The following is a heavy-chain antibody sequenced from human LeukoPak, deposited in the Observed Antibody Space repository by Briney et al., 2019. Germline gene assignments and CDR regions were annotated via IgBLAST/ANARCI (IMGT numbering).Heavy chain of an antibody. J-gene: IGHJ4*02. CDR3: ARGWGGDCYHVH. CDR1: GYTFTSYA. V-gene: IGHV1-3*01. CDR2: IYGGNGNT. Sequence: GASVTVSCKASGYTFTSYAMHWVRQAPGQRLEWMGWIYGGNGNTKYSQKFQGRVSITRDTSASTVYMELSSLGSEDTAVYYCARGWGGDCYHVHWGQGTLVTVSS. D-gene: IGHD2-21*02.